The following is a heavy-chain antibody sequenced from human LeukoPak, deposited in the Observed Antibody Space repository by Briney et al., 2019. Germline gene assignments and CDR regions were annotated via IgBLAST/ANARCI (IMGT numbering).Heavy chain of an antibody. V-gene: IGHV3-23*01. CDR3: AKVSVCYGCYLDY. Sequence: PGGSLRLSCAASGYTFSSHGLTWVRQAPGKGLVWVSTINGAGDNTYYAETVKGRFTISRDNSKNTLYLQMHSLRAEDTAIYYCAKVSVCYGCYLDYWGQGTLVTVS. D-gene: IGHD3-16*01. CDR1: GYTFSSHG. J-gene: IGHJ4*02. CDR2: INGAGDNT.